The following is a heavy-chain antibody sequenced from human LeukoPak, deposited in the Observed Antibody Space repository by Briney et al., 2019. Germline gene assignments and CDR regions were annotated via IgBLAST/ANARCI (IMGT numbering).Heavy chain of an antibody. CDR2: ISSNGGST. J-gene: IGHJ4*02. Sequence: PGGSLRLSCSASGFTFSSYAMHWVRQAPGKGLEYVSAISSNGGSTYYADSVKGRFTISRDNSKNTLYLQMSSLRAEDTAVHYCVKGNSGYVRRYFDYWGQGTLVTVSS. D-gene: IGHD5-12*01. CDR1: GFTFSSYA. CDR3: VKGNSGYVRRYFDY. V-gene: IGHV3-64D*06.